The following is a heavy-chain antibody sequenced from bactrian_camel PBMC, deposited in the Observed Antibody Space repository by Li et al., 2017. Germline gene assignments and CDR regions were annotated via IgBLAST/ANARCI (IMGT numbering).Heavy chain of an antibody. CDR1: TMTYRSNA. Sequence: VQLVESGGGSVQAGGSLRLSCAVRSTMTYRSNALAWFRQVSGQEREGVAAIFTSGGLTKYADSVKGRFTISLDNPNFAKNTVYLQMDSLKPEDSGVYFCAAAYGRVVSSGLANSEYNYWGQGTQVTVS. J-gene: IGHJ4*01. D-gene: IGHD1*01. V-gene: IGHV3S53*01. CDR3: AAAYGRVVSSGLANSEYNY. CDR2: IFTSGGLT.